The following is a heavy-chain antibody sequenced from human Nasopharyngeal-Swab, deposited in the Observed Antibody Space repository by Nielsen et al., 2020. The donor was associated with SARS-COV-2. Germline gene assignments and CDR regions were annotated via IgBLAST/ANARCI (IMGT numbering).Heavy chain of an antibody. CDR1: GFTFSSYS. CDR2: ISSSSSSI. Sequence: GESLKISCAASGFTFSSYSMNWVRQAPGKGLEWVSSISSSSSSIYYADSVKGRFTIYRDNDKHSLYLQMSSLRAEDTAVYYCEADSGSYFGYYYYGMDVWGQGTTVTVSS. D-gene: IGHD1-26*01. J-gene: IGHJ6*02. V-gene: IGHV3-21*01. CDR3: EADSGSYFGYYYYGMDV.